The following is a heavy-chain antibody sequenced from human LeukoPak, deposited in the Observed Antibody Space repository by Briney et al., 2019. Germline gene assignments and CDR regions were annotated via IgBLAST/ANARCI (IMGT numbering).Heavy chain of an antibody. J-gene: IGHJ4*02. CDR1: GGSISSYY. Sequence: SETLSLTCTVSGGSISSYYWSWIRQPPGKGLEWIGYIYYSGSTNYNPSLKSRVTISVDTSKNQFSLKLNSMTAADTAVYYCARAVGHYHSTGYRYYFDYWGQGTLVTVSS. V-gene: IGHV4-59*12. D-gene: IGHD3-22*01. CDR3: ARAVGHYHSTGYRYYFDY. CDR2: IYYSGST.